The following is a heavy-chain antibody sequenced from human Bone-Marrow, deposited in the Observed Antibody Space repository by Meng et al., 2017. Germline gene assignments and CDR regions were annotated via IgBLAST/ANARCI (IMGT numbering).Heavy chain of an antibody. J-gene: IGHJ4*02. V-gene: IGHV4-4*02. Sequence: QVQLQESGPGLVKPSGTLALTCAVSGGSISSSNWWNWVRQSPGKGLEWIGEIYHSGSTNYNPSLESRVTISVDKSKNQFSLKLSSVTAADTALYYCARDPTGGEDHQRVWGQGTLVTVSS. D-gene: IGHD1-14*01. CDR3: ARDPTGGEDHQRV. CDR2: IYHSGST. CDR1: GGSISSSNW.